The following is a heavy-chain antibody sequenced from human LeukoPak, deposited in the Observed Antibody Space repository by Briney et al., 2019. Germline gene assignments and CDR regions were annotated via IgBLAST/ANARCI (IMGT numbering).Heavy chain of an antibody. CDR3: ARLGRPYYFDY. CDR1: DYSISSAYY. V-gene: IGHV4-38-2*01. CDR2: IYHSGST. D-gene: IGHD1-26*01. J-gene: IGHJ4*02. Sequence: SETLSLTCAVSDYSISSAYYWGWIRQPPGKGLEWIGNIYHSGSTYYNPSLKSRVTISVDTSENQFSLKLSSVTAADTAVYYCARLGRPYYFDYWGQGTLVTVSS.